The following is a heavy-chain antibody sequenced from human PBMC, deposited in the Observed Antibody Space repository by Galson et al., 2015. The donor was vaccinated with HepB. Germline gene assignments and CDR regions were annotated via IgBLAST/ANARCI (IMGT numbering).Heavy chain of an antibody. V-gene: IGHV3-7*03. Sequence: SLRLSCAASGFTFSSYWMNWVRQAPGKGLEWVAHINQDGSSKYYVDSVKGRFTISRDNAKDSVFLQLDSLRAEDTAVYFCARRVSLVRGIIMKPDYYYGMEVWGQGTTVTVAS. CDR2: INQDGSSK. J-gene: IGHJ6*02. D-gene: IGHD3-10*01. CDR3: ARRVSLVRGIIMKPDYYYGMEV. CDR1: GFTFSSYW.